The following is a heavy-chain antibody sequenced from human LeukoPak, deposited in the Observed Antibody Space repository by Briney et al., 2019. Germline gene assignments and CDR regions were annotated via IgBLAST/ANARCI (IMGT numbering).Heavy chain of an antibody. CDR2: IYYSGST. CDR3: ARRLNHYGSGSYYNT. J-gene: IGHJ4*02. Sequence: SETLSLTCTVSGGSISSYYCTWIRQPPGKGLEWIGYIYYSGSTNYNPSLKSRVTISVDTSKNQFSLKLSSVTAADTAVYYCARRLNHYGSGSYYNTWGQGTLVTVSS. D-gene: IGHD3-10*01. CDR1: GGSISSYY. V-gene: IGHV4-59*12.